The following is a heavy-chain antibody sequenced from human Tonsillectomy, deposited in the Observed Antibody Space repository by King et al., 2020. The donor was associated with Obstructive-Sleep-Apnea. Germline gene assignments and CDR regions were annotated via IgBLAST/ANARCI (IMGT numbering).Heavy chain of an antibody. CDR3: ARAGLRSGMYYFDY. J-gene: IGHJ4*02. CDR1: GGSISSYY. D-gene: IGHD4-17*01. Sequence: VQLQESGPGLVKPSETLSLTCTVSGGSISSYYGSWIRQPPGKGLEWIGDIYYSGSTTYNPSLTSRVTISVDTSKNQFSLKLSSVTAADTAVYYCARAGLRSGMYYFDYWGQGTLVTVSS. CDR2: IYYSGST. V-gene: IGHV4-59*01.